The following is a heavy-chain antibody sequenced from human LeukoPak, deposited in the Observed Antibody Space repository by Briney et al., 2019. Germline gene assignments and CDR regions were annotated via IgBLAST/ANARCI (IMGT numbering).Heavy chain of an antibody. CDR3: AREYSYGFDY. Sequence: SETLSLTCAVYGGSFSGYYWSWIRQPPGKGLEWIGEINHSGSTNYNPSLKSRVTISVDTSKNQFSLRLSSVTAADTAVYYCAREYSYGFDYWGQGTLVTVSS. J-gene: IGHJ4*02. V-gene: IGHV4-34*01. CDR1: GGSFSGYY. CDR2: INHSGST. D-gene: IGHD5-18*01.